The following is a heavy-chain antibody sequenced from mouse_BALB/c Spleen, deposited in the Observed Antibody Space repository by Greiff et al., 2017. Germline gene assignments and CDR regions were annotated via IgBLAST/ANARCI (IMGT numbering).Heavy chain of an antibody. CDR2: IRLKSNNYAT. CDR3: TSRNSWFAY. Sequence: EVQGVESGGGLVQPGGSMKLSCVASGFTFSNYWMNWVRQSPEKGLEWVAEIRLKSNNYATHYAESVKGRFTISRDDSKSSVYLQMNNLRAEDTGIYYCTSRNSWFAYWGQGTLVTVSA. CDR1: GFTFSNYW. V-gene: IGHV6-6*02. D-gene: IGHD2-1*01. J-gene: IGHJ3*01.